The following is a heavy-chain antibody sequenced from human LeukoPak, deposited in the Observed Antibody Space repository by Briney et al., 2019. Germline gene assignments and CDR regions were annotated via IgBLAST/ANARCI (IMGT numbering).Heavy chain of an antibody. Sequence: GGSLRLSCAASGFTFSSYGMHWVRQAPGKGLEWVAVISYDGSNKYYADSVKGRFTISRDNSKNTLYLQMNSLRAEDTAVYYCASRVDIVATTNFALDYWGQGTLVTVSS. D-gene: IGHD5-12*01. CDR1: GFTFSSYG. V-gene: IGHV3-30*03. J-gene: IGHJ4*02. CDR2: ISYDGSNK. CDR3: ASRVDIVATTNFALDY.